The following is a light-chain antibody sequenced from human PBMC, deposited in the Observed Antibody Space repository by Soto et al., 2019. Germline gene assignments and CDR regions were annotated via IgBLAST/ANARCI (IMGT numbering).Light chain of an antibody. J-gene: IGKJ1*01. CDR1: QSISNF. V-gene: IGKV1-39*01. CDR3: QQSYISPWT. CDR2: TAS. Sequence: DLQMTQSPSSLSASVGDRVTITCRASQSISNFLNWYEQKAGKAPKLLIHTASTLQGGVPSRFSGSGSGTDFTLTISSLQPEDVATYYCQQSYISPWTFGQGTKVEVK.